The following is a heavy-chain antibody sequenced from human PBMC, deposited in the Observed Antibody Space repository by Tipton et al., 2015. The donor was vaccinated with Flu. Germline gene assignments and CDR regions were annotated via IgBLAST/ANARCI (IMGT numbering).Heavy chain of an antibody. V-gene: IGHV4-39*01. D-gene: IGHD3-10*02. CDR1: SGSIRSTNYF. J-gene: IGHJ4*02. Sequence: TLSLTCTVSSGSIRSTNYFCAWIRQPPGKRLELIGSIYPSGTTYYNPSLKSRVTVSVDTSKSQFSLKLTSATAADTAIYYCARLSFYDVDLKNFYFEDWGQGTLVTVSS. CDR3: ARLSFYDVDLKNFYFED. CDR2: IYPSGTT.